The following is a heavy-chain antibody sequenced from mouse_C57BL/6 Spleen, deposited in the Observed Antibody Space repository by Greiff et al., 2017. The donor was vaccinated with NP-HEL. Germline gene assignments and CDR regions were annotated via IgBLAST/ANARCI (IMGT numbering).Heavy chain of an antibody. D-gene: IGHD1-1*01. CDR2: IYPGSGNT. J-gene: IGHJ2*01. Sequence: VQLQESGAELVRPGASVKLSCKASGYTFTDYYINWVKQRPGQGLEWIARIYPGSGNTYYNEKFKGKATLTAEKSSSTAYMQLSSLTSEDSAVYFCAREWDYYGSSVDYWGQGTTLTVSS. CDR1: GYTFTDYY. CDR3: AREWDYYGSSVDY. V-gene: IGHV1-76*01.